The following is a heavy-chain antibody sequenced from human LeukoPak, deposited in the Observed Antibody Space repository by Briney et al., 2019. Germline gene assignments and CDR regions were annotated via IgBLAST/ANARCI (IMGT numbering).Heavy chain of an antibody. CDR2: IYHSGST. J-gene: IGHJ5*02. CDR1: GGSISSGGYS. Sequence: SETLSLTCAVSGGSISSGGYSWSWIRQPPGKGLEWIGYIYHSGSTYYNPSLKSRVTISVDRSKNQFSLKLSSVTAADTAVYYCARALLSRWFDPWGQGTLVTVSS. CDR3: ARALLSRWFDP. D-gene: IGHD2-8*01. V-gene: IGHV4-30-2*01.